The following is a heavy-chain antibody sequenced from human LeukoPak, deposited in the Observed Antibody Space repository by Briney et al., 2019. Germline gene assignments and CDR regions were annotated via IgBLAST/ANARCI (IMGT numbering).Heavy chain of an antibody. V-gene: IGHV3-23*01. Sequence: PGASLRLSCAASGFIFRNYAMSWVRQAPGKGLEWVSAITGSGGTSWYADSVKGHFSISRDNSKNTLYLQMNSLGADDTAVYYCAKWGDYDGLTGYSDCWGQGTLVTASS. CDR3: AKWGDYDGLTGYSDC. CDR1: GFIFRNYA. CDR2: ITGSGGTS. D-gene: IGHD3-9*01. J-gene: IGHJ4*02.